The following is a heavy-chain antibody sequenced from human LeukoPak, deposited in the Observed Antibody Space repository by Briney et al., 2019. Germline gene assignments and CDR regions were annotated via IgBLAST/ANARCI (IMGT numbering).Heavy chain of an antibody. CDR1: GFTFSSYA. CDR2: ISYDGSNK. D-gene: IGHD6-6*01. J-gene: IGHJ4*02. CDR3: ASIAARPN. V-gene: IGHV3-30-3*01. Sequence: TGGSLRLSCAASGFTFSSYAMHWVRQAPGKGLEWVAVISYDGSNKYYADSVKGRFTISRDNSKNTLYLQMNSLRAEDTAVYYCASIAARPNWGQGTLVTVSS.